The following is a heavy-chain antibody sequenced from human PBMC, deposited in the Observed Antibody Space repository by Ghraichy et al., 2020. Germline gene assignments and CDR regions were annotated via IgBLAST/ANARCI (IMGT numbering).Heavy chain of an antibody. J-gene: IGHJ4*02. CDR3: AKSLSGSGSYGFGY. Sequence: GGSLRLSCAASGFTFSSYGMHWVRQAPGKGLEWVAVISYDGSNKYYADSVKGRFTISRDNSKNTLYLQMNSLRAEDTAVYYCAKSLSGSGSYGFGYWGQGTLVTVSS. D-gene: IGHD3-10*01. CDR2: ISYDGSNK. V-gene: IGHV3-30*18. CDR1: GFTFSSYG.